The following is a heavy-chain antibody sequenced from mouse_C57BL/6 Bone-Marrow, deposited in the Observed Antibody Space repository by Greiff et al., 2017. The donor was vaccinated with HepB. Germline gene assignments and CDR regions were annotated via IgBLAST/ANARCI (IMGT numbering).Heavy chain of an antibody. V-gene: IGHV1-7*01. CDR2: INPSSGYT. J-gene: IGHJ4*01. CDR1: GYTFTSYW. D-gene: IGHD1-1*01. CDR3: ARSGGSSFYYYAMDY. Sequence: QVHVKQSGAELAKPGASVKLSCKASGYTFTSYWMHWVKQRPGQGLEWMGYINPSSGYTKYNQKFKDNATLTADTSSSTAYMQLSSLTYEDSAVYYCARSGGSSFYYYAMDYWGHGTSVTVSS.